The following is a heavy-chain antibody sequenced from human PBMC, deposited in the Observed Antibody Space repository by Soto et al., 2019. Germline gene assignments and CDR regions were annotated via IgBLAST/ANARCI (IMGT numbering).Heavy chain of an antibody. D-gene: IGHD6-13*01. V-gene: IGHV1-69*06. Sequence: QVQLVQSGAEVKKPGSSVKVSCKASGGTFSSYAISWVRQAPGQGLEWMGGIIPIFGTANYAQKFQGRVTITADKSTSTAYMELSSLRSEDTAVYYCARSTAAAGYYYYYYGMDVWGQGTTVTVS. CDR1: GGTFSSYA. CDR3: ARSTAAAGYYYYYYGMDV. J-gene: IGHJ6*02. CDR2: IIPIFGTA.